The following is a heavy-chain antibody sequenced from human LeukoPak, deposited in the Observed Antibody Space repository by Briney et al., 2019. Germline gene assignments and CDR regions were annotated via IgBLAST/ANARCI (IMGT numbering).Heavy chain of an antibody. J-gene: IGHJ4*02. V-gene: IGHV4-59*01. Sequence: SETLSLTCTVSGGSISSYYWSWIRQPPGKGLEWIGYIYYSGSTNYNPSLKSRVTISVDTSKNQFSLKLSSVTAADTAVYYCARVGRYSSSWYDYWGQGTLVTVSP. D-gene: IGHD6-13*01. CDR3: ARVGRYSSSWYDY. CDR2: IYYSGST. CDR1: GGSISSYY.